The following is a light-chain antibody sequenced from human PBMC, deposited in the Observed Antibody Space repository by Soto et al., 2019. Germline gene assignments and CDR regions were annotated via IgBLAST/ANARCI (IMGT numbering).Light chain of an antibody. Sequence: EIVITKSPATLSVSPGDGAPLSCRASQSISTNLAWYQQNPGQAPRLLIYGASTRAAGIPARFRGSRSGTEFTLTISSLLSADFAVYYCQQYDNWPPITFGQGTRLEIK. CDR3: QQYDNWPPIT. J-gene: IGKJ5*01. CDR1: QSISTN. CDR2: GAS. V-gene: IGKV3-15*01.